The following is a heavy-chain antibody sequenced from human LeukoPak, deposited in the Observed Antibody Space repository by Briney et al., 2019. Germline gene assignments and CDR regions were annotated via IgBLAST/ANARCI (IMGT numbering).Heavy chain of an antibody. CDR3: ASRTPNLNEKKFDY. CDR2: ISYDGSNK. CDR1: GFTFSSYA. V-gene: IGHV3-30-3*01. Sequence: PGGSLRLSCAASGFTFSSYAMHWVRQAPGKGLEWVAVISYDGSNKYYADFVKGRFTISRDNSKNTLYLQMNSLRAEDTAVYYCASRTPNLNEKKFDYWGQGTLVTVSS. J-gene: IGHJ4*02. D-gene: IGHD1-1*01.